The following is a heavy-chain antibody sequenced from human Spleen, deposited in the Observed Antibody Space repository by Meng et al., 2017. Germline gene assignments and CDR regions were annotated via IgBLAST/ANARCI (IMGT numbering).Heavy chain of an antibody. CDR2: IYHSGST. CDR3: ARELQQKVYDTPRGFDP. CDR1: GYSISSGHY. J-gene: IGHJ5*02. Sequence: SETLSLTCNVFGYSISSGHYWGWVRQSPGKGLEWIGSIYHSGSTYYNPSLKSRVTISIDMSKNQFSLNLSSVTATDTAIYYYARELQQKVYDTPRGFDPWGQGTLVTVSS. V-gene: IGHV4-38-2*02. D-gene: IGHD3-22*01.